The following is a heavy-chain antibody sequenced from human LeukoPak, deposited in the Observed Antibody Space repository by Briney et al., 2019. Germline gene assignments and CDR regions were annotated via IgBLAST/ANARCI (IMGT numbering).Heavy chain of an antibody. CDR1: GFRVSDYY. CDR3: ARDRAANQDWVEFDP. V-gene: IGHV3-66*03. D-gene: IGHD3/OR15-3a*01. J-gene: IGHJ5*02. CDR2: IRDSGEA. Sequence: GGSLRLSCAVSGFRVSDYYMSWVRQAPGKGLEWVGLIRDSGEAFYADFARGRFAISRDEPGNTLYLQMNSLRVEDTAVYFCARDRAANQDWVEFDPWGQGTPVIVSS.